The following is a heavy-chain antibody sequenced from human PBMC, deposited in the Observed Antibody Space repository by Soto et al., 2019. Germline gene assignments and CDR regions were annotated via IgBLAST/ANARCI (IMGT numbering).Heavy chain of an antibody. CDR2: ISGSGGST. CDR1: GFTFSSYA. D-gene: IGHD6-19*01. Sequence: GGSLRLSCAASGFTFSSYAMSWVRQAPGKGLEWVSAISGSGGSTYYADSVKGRSTISRDNSKNTLYLQMNSLRAEDTAVYYCAKTRSGWYDAFDIWGQGTTVTVSS. V-gene: IGHV3-23*01. CDR3: AKTRSGWYDAFDI. J-gene: IGHJ3*02.